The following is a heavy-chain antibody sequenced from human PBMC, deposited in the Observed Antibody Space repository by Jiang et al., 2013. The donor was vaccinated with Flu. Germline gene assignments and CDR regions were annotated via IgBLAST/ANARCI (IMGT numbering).Heavy chain of an antibody. CDR2: IYPGDSDT. J-gene: IGHJ3*02. CDR1: GYSFTSYW. Sequence: VQLVESGAEVKKPGESLKISCKGSGYSFTSYWIGWVRQMPGKGLEWMGIIYPGDSDTRYSPSFQGQVTISADKSISTAYLQWSSLKASDTAMYYCARAYVERSRLRWYGDAFDIWGQGTMVTVSS. CDR3: ARAYVERSRLRWYGDAFDI. D-gene: IGHD4-23*01. V-gene: IGHV5-51*01.